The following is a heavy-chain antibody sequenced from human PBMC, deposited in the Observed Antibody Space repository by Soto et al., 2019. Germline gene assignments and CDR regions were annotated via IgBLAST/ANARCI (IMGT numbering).Heavy chain of an antibody. CDR3: ARVRNTDYNNQGWFDP. V-gene: IGHV1-69*01. CDR1: GGTFSSYA. Sequence: QVQLVQSGADVKKPGSSVKVSCKASGGTFSSYAISWVRQAPGRGLEWMGGIIPIFGTANYAQKFQGRVTSTADESTSTAYMELSSLRSEDTAVYYCARVRNTDYNNQGWFDPWGQGTLVTVSS. CDR2: IIPIFGTA. D-gene: IGHD4-4*01. J-gene: IGHJ5*02.